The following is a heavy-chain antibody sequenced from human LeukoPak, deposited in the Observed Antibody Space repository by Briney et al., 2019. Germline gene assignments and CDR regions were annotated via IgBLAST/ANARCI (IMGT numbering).Heavy chain of an antibody. V-gene: IGHV4-38-2*02. CDR2: IYHSGST. D-gene: IGHD3-10*01. Sequence: KSSETLSLTCTVSGYSISSGYYWGWIRQPPGKGLEWIGSIYHSGSTYYNPSLKSRVTISVDTSKNRFSLKLSSVTAADTAVYYCARSGFGELNYFDYWGQGTLVTVSS. CDR3: ARSGFGELNYFDY. CDR1: GYSISSGYY. J-gene: IGHJ4*02.